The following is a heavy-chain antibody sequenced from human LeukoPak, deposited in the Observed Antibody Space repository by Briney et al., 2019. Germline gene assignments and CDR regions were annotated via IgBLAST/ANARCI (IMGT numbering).Heavy chain of an antibody. CDR3: ARDRGNGDYGDYFDS. J-gene: IGHJ4*02. CDR2: IHTSSRV. CDR1: GDSITRGTYY. D-gene: IGHD4-17*01. Sequence: SETLSLTCSVSGDSITRGTYYWNWIRQPARKGLEWIGRIHTSSRVNYSPSLKSRVTISIDTSKNLVSLRLTSVTAADAAVYYCARDRGNGDYGDYFDSWGQGTLVSVSS. V-gene: IGHV4-61*02.